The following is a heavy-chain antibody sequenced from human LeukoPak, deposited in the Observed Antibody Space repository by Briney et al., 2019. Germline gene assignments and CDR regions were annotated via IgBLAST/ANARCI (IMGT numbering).Heavy chain of an antibody. CDR3: ARGTRIAVAGRPDFDY. J-gene: IGHJ4*02. Sequence: GGSLRLSCAASGFTFSTYSMNWVRQAPGKGLEWVSYISSSFSTIFYADSVKGRFTTSRDNAKNSLYLQMNSLRAEDTAVYYCARGTRIAVAGRPDFDYWGQGTLVTVSS. V-gene: IGHV3-48*04. D-gene: IGHD6-19*01. CDR1: GFTFSTYS. CDR2: ISSSFSTI.